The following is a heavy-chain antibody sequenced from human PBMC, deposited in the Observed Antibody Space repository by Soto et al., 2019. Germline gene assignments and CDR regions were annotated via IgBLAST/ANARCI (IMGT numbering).Heavy chain of an antibody. J-gene: IGHJ4*02. CDR3: AHSLPGRVIDY. CDR2: IYWDDDK. V-gene: IGHV2-5*02. CDR1: GFSLTTSGVG. D-gene: IGHD3-9*01. Sequence: QITLKESGPTLVKTTQTLTLTCTFSGFSLTTSGVGVAWIRQPPGKALECLALIYWDDDKRYSPSLKNRLTITKDTSKNQVVLTMTNMDPVDTATYCCAHSLPGRVIDYWGQGTLVTVSS.